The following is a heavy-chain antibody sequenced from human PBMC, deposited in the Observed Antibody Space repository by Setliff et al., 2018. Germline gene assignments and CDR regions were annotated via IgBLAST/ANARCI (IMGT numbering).Heavy chain of an antibody. CDR2: IIPIFGTA. CDR1: GYSFSSYA. J-gene: IGHJ4*02. D-gene: IGHD6-13*01. V-gene: IGHV1-69*06. Sequence: PGESLKISCKGSGYSFSSYAISWVRQAPGQGLEWMGRIIPIFGTADYAQKFQGRVTITADKSTSTAYMEVSSLRSEDTAVYYCATVEAITIAAAGTTIFDYWGQGTLVTVSS. CDR3: ATVEAITIAAAGTTIFDY.